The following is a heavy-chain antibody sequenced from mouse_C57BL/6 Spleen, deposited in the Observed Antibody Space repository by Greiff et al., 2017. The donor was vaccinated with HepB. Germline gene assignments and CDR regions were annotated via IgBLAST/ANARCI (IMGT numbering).Heavy chain of an antibody. CDR1: GYTFTSYW. J-gene: IGHJ3*01. V-gene: IGHV1-72*01. CDR3: ASGQFYYGSSSFAY. Sequence: VKVVESGAELVKPGASVKLSCKASGYTFTSYWMHWVKQRPGRGLEWIGRIDPNSGGTKYNEKFKSKATLTVDKPSSTAYMQLSSLTSEDSAVYYCASGQFYYGSSSFAYWGQGTLVTVSA. D-gene: IGHD1-1*01. CDR2: IDPNSGGT.